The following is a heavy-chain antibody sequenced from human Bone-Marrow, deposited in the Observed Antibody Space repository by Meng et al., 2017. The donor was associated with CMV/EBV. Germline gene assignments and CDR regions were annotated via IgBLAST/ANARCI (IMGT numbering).Heavy chain of an antibody. CDR1: GFTFSSYA. CDR2: ISGSGGST. J-gene: IGHJ4*02. D-gene: IGHD1-26*01. CDR3: AKDPLGGSYSDFYY. Sequence: GESLKIHCPAPGFTFSSYAMSWVRQAPGKGLEWVSAISGSGGSTYYADSVKGRFTNSRDNSKNTLYLQMNSLRAEDTAVYYCAKDPLGGSYSDFYYWGQGTLVTVSS. V-gene: IGHV3-23*01.